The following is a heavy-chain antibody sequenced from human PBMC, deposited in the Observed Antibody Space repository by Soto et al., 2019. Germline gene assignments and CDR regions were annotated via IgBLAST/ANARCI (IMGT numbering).Heavy chain of an antibody. D-gene: IGHD3-16*02. CDR2: ISGSGGST. CDR1: GFTFSSYA. Sequence: PGGSLRLSCAASGFTFSSYAMSWVRQAPGKGLEWVSAISGSGGSTYYADSVKGRFTISRDNSKNTLFLQMNSLRAEDTAVYYFAKDTMITFGGVIVNLEFDYWGQGTLVTVSS. V-gene: IGHV3-23*01. J-gene: IGHJ4*02. CDR3: AKDTMITFGGVIVNLEFDY.